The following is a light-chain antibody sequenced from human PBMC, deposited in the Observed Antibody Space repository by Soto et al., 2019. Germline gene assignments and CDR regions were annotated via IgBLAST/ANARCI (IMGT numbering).Light chain of an antibody. CDR2: GAS. V-gene: IGKV3-15*01. CDR3: QHYNNWPRT. J-gene: IGKJ1*01. Sequence: EIVITQSPATLSVSPGERATLSCRASQSISSNLAWYQQKPGQAPRLLIYGASTRPTGIPARFSGSRSGTEFTPTISSLQSEDFAVYYCQHYNNWPRTFGQGTKVEIK. CDR1: QSISSN.